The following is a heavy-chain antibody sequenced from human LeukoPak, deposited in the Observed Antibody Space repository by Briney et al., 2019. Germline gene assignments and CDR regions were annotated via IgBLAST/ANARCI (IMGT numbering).Heavy chain of an antibody. CDR3: ARAPAGNLIDY. J-gene: IGHJ4*02. V-gene: IGHV4-30-2*01. CDR1: GGSISSGGYS. Sequence: SQTLSLTCAVSGGSISSGGYSWSWIRQPPGKGLEWIGYIYHSGSTYYNPSLKSRVTISVDRSKNQFSLKLGSVTAADTAVYYCARAPAGNLIDYWGQGTLVTVSS. CDR2: IYHSGST. D-gene: IGHD1-1*01.